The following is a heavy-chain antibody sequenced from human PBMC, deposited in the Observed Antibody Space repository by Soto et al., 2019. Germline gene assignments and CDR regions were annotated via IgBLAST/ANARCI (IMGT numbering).Heavy chain of an antibody. Sequence: PSETLSLTCTVSGGSISSPNYYWGWIRQPPGKGLEWIGSIYYSGTTYYNPSLTSRVTISVDTSKNQFSLKLSSVTAADTAVYYCARDSAPRGFDPWGQGTLVTVSS. CDR2: IYYSGTT. CDR1: GGSISSPNYY. V-gene: IGHV4-39*07. CDR3: ARDSAPRGFDP. J-gene: IGHJ5*02.